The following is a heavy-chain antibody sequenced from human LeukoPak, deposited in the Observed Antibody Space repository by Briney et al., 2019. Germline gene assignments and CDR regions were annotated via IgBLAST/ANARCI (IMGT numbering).Heavy chain of an antibody. CDR2: ISSSSSTI. V-gene: IGHV3-48*04. CDR1: GFTFSSYS. Sequence: GGSLRLSCAASGFTFSSYSMNWVRQAPGKGLEWVSYISSSSSTIYYADSVKGRFTISRDNAENSLYLQMNSLRAEDTAVYYCARNKYCSSTSCRKPNWFDPWGQGTLVTVSS. CDR3: ARNKYCSSTSCRKPNWFDP. J-gene: IGHJ5*02. D-gene: IGHD2-2*01.